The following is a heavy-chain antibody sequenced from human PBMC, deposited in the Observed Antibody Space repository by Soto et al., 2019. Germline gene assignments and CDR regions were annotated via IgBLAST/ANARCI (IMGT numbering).Heavy chain of an antibody. V-gene: IGHV4-59*01. CDR1: GGSISSYY. Sequence: SETLSLTCTVSGGSISSYYWSWIRQPPGKGLEWIGYIYYSGSTNYNPSLKSRVTISVDTSKNQFSLKLSSVTAADTAVYYCAREWGYCSGGSCKPYNWFDPWGQGTLVTVSS. J-gene: IGHJ5*02. D-gene: IGHD2-15*01. CDR2: IYYSGST. CDR3: AREWGYCSGGSCKPYNWFDP.